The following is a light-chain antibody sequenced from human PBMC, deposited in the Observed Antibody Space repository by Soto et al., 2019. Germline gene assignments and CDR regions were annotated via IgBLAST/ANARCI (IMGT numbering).Light chain of an antibody. CDR3: AAWDDTVSSYV. CDR2: RND. J-gene: IGLJ1*01. V-gene: IGLV1-47*01. Sequence: QSVLTQPPSVSGTPGQRVTISCSGSISNIGNNYVYWFQQLPGTAPKVLSNRNDQRPSGVPDRVSGHKSGSSASLAISGLRSEDEAEYYCAAWDDTVSSYVFGTGTTVTVL. CDR1: ISNIGNNY.